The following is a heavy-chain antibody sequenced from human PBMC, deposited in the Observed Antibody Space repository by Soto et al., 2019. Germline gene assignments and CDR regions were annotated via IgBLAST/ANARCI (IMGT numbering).Heavy chain of an antibody. CDR1: GYSVTSSDYY. CDR2: MFYSGLT. D-gene: IGHD2-15*01. CDR3: APLSVSLSGPYGIHV. Sequence: SETLSLTCSVSGYSVTSSDYYWAWVRQPPGKGLEWIGSMFYSGLTYYNPSLKSRVTLSVDTSKNQFSVRLNSVTAADTAVYYCAPLSVSLSGPYGIHVWGQGTTVTVSS. V-gene: IGHV4-39*01. J-gene: IGHJ6*02.